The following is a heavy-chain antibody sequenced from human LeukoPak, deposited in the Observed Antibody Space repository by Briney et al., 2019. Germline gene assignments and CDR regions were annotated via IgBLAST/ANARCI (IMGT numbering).Heavy chain of an antibody. V-gene: IGHV4-4*07. CDR3: ARGTPITMVRGVIIYGAYAFDI. Sequence: SSETLSLTCTVSGGSISSYYWSWIRQPAGKGLEWIGRIYTSGSTNYNPCLKSRVTMSVDTSKNQFSLKLSSVTAADTAVYYCARGTPITMVRGVIIYGAYAFDIWGQGTMVTVSS. CDR1: GGSISSYY. D-gene: IGHD3-10*01. J-gene: IGHJ3*02. CDR2: IYTSGST.